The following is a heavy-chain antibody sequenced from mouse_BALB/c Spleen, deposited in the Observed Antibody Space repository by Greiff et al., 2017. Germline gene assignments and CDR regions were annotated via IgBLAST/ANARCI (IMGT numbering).Heavy chain of an antibody. CDR2: IAPGSGST. J-gene: IGHJ1*01. Sequence: DLVKPGASVKLSCKASGYTFTSYWINWIKQRPGQGLEWIGRIAPGSGSTYYNEMFKGKATLTVDTSSSTAYIQLSSLSSEDSAVYFCARGGDYDEGLAFDVWGAGTTVTVSS. V-gene: IGHV1S41*01. CDR1: GYTFTSYW. D-gene: IGHD2-4*01. CDR3: ARGGDYDEGLAFDV.